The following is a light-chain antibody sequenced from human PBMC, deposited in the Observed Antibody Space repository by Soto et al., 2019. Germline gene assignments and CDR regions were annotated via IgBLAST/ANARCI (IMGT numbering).Light chain of an antibody. J-gene: IGKJ2*01. V-gene: IGKV3-15*01. CDR3: QQCNSWPPMYT. Sequence: EIVMTQSPATLSVSPGERATLSYRASQRISSNLAWYQQKPGQAPRLLIYGASTRATGIPARFSGSGSGKQFTLTISSLPSEDFAIYDCQQCNSWPPMYTVGQGTKVDSK. CDR2: GAS. CDR1: QRISSN.